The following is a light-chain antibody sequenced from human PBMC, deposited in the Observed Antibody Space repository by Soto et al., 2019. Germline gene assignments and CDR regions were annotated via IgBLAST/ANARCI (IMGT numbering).Light chain of an antibody. Sequence: QSVLTQPPSVSGAPGQRVTISCTGSSSNIGAGYDVHWYQQLPGTAPKLLVYGNSNRPSGVPDLFSGSKSGTSASLAITGLQAEDEAEYYCQSYDSSLSSVVFGGGTKVTVL. CDR2: GNS. J-gene: IGLJ2*01. CDR1: SSNIGAGYD. CDR3: QSYDSSLSSVV. V-gene: IGLV1-40*01.